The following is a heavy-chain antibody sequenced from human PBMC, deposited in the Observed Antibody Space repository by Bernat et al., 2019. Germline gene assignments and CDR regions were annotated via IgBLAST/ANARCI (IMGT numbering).Heavy chain of an antibody. CDR1: GFTFSTYA. V-gene: IGHV3-23*01. CDR3: AKDANSGSVYYFDY. D-gene: IGHD1-26*01. Sequence: EVQLLESGGGLVQPGGSLRLSCAASGFTFSTYAMTWVRQAPGKGLEWVSGISGTSTSTYYADSVKGRFTISSDNSKNTLYLQMNGLRAEDTAVYYCAKDANSGSVYYFDYWGQGTLVTVSS. J-gene: IGHJ4*02. CDR2: ISGTSTST.